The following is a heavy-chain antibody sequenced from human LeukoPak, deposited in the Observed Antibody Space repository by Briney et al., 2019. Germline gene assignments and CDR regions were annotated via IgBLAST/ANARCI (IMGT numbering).Heavy chain of an antibody. D-gene: IGHD3-10*01. CDR2: ISSSSSYI. V-gene: IGHV3-21*01. Sequence: GGSLRLSCAASGFTFSSYSMNWVRQAPGKGLEWVSSISSSSSYIYYADSVKGRFTISRDNAKNSLYLQMNSLRAKDTAVYYCATDPPGGPYDYWRQGTLVTVSS. CDR3: ATDPPGGPYDY. J-gene: IGHJ4*02. CDR1: GFTFSSYS.